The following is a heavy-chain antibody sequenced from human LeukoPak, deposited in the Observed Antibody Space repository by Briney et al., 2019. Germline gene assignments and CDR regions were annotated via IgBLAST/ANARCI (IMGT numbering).Heavy chain of an antibody. CDR1: GGSISSYY. Sequence: SETLSLTCTVSGGSISSYYWSWLRQPPGKGLEWLGYIYYSGSTNYNPSLKSRVTISVDTSKNQFSLKLSSVTAADTAVYYCARANYYGSGSYYKIGAPTYFDYWGQGTLVTVSS. CDR3: ARANYYGSGSYYKIGAPTYFDY. V-gene: IGHV4-59*01. J-gene: IGHJ4*02. D-gene: IGHD3-10*01. CDR2: IYYSGST.